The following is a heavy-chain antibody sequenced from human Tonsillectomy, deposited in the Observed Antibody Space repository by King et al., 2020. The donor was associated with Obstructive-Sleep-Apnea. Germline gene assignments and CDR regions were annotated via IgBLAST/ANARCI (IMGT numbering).Heavy chain of an antibody. CDR2: ISRNSGSI. J-gene: IGHJ1*01. D-gene: IGHD1-1*01. V-gene: IGHV3-9*01. CDR1: GFTFDDYA. Sequence: EVQLVESGGGLVQPGRSLRLSCAASGFTFDDYAMHWVRQAPGKGLEWVSGISRNSGSIGYADSVKGRFTISRDNAKNSLYLQMNSLRAEDTALYYCAKGGTSPRGYFQHWGQGTLVTVSS. CDR3: AKGGTSPRGYFQH.